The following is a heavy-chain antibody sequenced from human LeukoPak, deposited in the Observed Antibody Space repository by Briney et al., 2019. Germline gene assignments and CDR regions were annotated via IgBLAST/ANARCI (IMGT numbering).Heavy chain of an antibody. Sequence: GASVKVSCTASGGTFSSYAISWVRQAPGQGLEWMGGIMPMFGKANYAQKFQGRVTTTADKATSTAYMELSSLRSEDTAVYYCAGGRTDIVVVPATLRNYYFDYWGQGTLVTVSS. CDR3: AGGRTDIVVVPATLRNYYFDY. J-gene: IGHJ4*02. CDR1: GGTFSSYA. D-gene: IGHD2-2*01. CDR2: IMPMFGKA. V-gene: IGHV1-69*06.